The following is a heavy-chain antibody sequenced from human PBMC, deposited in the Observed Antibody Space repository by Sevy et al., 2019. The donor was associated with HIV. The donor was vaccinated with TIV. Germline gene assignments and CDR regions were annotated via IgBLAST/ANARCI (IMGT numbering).Heavy chain of an antibody. V-gene: IGHV3-11*01. Sequence: GGSLRLSCAASGFTFNDYYMSWIRQSPGKGLEWLSYISDRGTTIYYADSVKGRFTISRDNAKSLMSLQMYSLKTEDTAIYYCAREGDLRYFDFWGRGTLVTVSS. CDR1: GFTFNDYY. D-gene: IGHD3-10*01. CDR2: ISDRGTTI. J-gene: IGHJ2*01. CDR3: AREGDLRYFDF.